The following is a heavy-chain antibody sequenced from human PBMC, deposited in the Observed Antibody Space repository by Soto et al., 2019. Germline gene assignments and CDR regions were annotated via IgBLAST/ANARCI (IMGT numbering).Heavy chain of an antibody. J-gene: IGHJ2*01. D-gene: IGHD6-19*01. CDR2: ITPIFGTP. V-gene: IGHV1-69*12. CDR1: GGTFIRYA. Sequence: QVQLVQSGTEVKKPGSSVKVSCKASGGTFIRYAINWVRQAPGQGLEWMGGITPIFGTPNYAQKFQGRVTITADGSTKTAYMEVRRLRSEDTAVYYCAQTLGLAVSGPGRFDLWGRGTLVTVTS. CDR3: AQTLGLAVSGPGRFDL.